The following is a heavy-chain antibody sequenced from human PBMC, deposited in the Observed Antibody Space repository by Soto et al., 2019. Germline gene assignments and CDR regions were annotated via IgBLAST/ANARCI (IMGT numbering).Heavy chain of an antibody. V-gene: IGHV5-10-1*01. CDR1: GYSFTSYW. Sequence: PGESLKISCKGSGYSFTSYWISWVRQMPGKGLEWMGRIDPSDSYTNYSPSFQGHVTISADKSISTAYLQWSSLKASDTAMYCCARTSMQSRGYSYGHGGMDVWGQGTTVTVSS. CDR2: IDPSDSYT. CDR3: ARTSMQSRGYSYGHGGMDV. D-gene: IGHD5-18*01. J-gene: IGHJ6*02.